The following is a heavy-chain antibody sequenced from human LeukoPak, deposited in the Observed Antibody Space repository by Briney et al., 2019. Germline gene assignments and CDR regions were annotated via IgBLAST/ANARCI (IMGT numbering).Heavy chain of an antibody. Sequence: GASVKVSCKASGYTFTGYYMHWVRQAPGQGLEWMGWINPNSGGTNYAQKFQGRVTMTRDTSISTAYMELSRLRSDDTAVYYCARHSAHSSTNDAFDMWGQGTLVIVSS. CDR3: ARHSAHSSTNDAFDM. D-gene: IGHD6-13*01. J-gene: IGHJ3*02. CDR1: GYTFTGYY. V-gene: IGHV1-2*02. CDR2: INPNSGGT.